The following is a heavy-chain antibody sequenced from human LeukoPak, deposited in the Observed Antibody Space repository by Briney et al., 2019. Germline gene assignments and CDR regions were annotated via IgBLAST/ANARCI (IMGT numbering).Heavy chain of an antibody. V-gene: IGHV3-30*18. J-gene: IGHJ5*02. CDR2: ISYEGGTQ. D-gene: IGHD3-10*01. CDR1: GFTFSSYE. CDR3: AKEGTPQVSTWYDL. Sequence: LPGGSLRLSCAASGFTFSSYEMNWVRQAPGKGLEWVAVISYEGGTQHYADSVKGRFIISRDNPRNTLYLQMNILRTEDTAVYYCAKEGTPQVSTWYDLWGQGTQVIVSS.